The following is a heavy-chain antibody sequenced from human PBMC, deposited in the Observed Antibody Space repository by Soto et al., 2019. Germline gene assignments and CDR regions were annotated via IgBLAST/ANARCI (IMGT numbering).Heavy chain of an antibody. J-gene: IGHJ4*02. CDR3: ARRDFVPMTGDYYFDS. V-gene: IGHV4-59*01. CDR1: GGSINSNY. D-gene: IGHD2-21*02. CDR2: IYDSGSA. Sequence: QVQLQESGPGLVKPSETLSLTCTVSGGSINSNYWSWIRQPPGKGLEWLGYIYDSGSAKYNPSLKSRVSISVDMSKNQFFLNMRSVTAADTAVYFCARRDFVPMTGDYYFDSWGQGTLVTVSS.